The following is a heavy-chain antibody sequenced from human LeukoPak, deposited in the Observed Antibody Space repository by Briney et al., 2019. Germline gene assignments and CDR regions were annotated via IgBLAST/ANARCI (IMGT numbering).Heavy chain of an antibody. CDR1: GGSISRYY. CDR2: IYYSGST. J-gene: IGHJ4*02. CDR3: ARLGFSDGSDNWLSDN. V-gene: IGHV4-59*01. Sequence: PSETLSPTCTVSGGSISRYYWSWIRQPPGKGLEYIGYIYYSGSTNYNPSLKSRVTISVDTSKNQFSLKLNSVSAADTAVYYCARLGFSDGSDNWLSDNWGQGTLVTVSS. D-gene: IGHD3-10*01.